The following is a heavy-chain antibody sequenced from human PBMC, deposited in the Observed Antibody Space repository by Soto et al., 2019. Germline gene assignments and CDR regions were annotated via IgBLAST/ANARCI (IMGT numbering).Heavy chain of an antibody. D-gene: IGHD2-2*01. CDR3: VKDGGYCSSATCYPPRNHYFDA. J-gene: IGHJ5*02. V-gene: IGHV3-7*03. CDR1: GFDFSVYW. Sequence: PGGSLRLSCAASGFDFSVYWMSWVRQAPGKGPEWVANIKFDGSEKQYVDSVKGRFTISRDNARNSVFLQMNSLRAGDTAVYYCVKDGGYCSSATCYPPRNHYFDAWGQGNLVTVSS. CDR2: IKFDGSEK.